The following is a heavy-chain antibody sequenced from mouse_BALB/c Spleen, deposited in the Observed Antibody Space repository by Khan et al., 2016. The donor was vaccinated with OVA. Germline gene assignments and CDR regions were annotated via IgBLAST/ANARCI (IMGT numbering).Heavy chain of an antibody. J-gene: IGHJ2*01. D-gene: IGHD1-1*01. V-gene: IGHV1-20*02. Sequence: EVQLQQSGPELVKPGASVKISCKASGYSFTGYFMNWVMQSHGKSLEWIGRINPHIGETLYNQKFKGKATLTVDESSRTAHMELRSLASEASAVYCCARKYGRDFDYWGQGTTLTVSS. CDR2: INPHIGET. CDR1: GYSFTGYF. CDR3: ARKYGRDFDY.